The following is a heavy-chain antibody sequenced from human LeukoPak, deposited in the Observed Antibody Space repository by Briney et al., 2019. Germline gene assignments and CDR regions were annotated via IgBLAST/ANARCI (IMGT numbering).Heavy chain of an antibody. Sequence: ASVKVSCKASGYTFTTYGISWVRQAPGQGLEWMGWISGYNGNTNYAQKFQGRITMTTDTSTTTAYMDLRGLRYDDTAVYYCVRDKDHAFDIWGQGTVVTVS. CDR2: ISGYNGNT. V-gene: IGHV1-18*01. CDR3: VRDKDHAFDI. J-gene: IGHJ3*02. CDR1: GYTFTTYG.